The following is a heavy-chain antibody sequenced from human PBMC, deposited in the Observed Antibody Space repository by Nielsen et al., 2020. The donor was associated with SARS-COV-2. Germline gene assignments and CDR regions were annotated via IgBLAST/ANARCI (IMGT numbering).Heavy chain of an antibody. CDR2: ISAYNGNT. J-gene: IGHJ3*02. D-gene: IGHD3-22*01. Sequence: ASVKVSCKASGYTFTSYAMHWVRQAPGQRLEWMGWISAYNGNTNYAQKLQGRVTMTTDTSTSTAYMELRSLRSDDTAVYYCARGDTYYYDSSGYGDAFDIWGQGTMVTVSS. CDR1: GYTFTSYA. CDR3: ARGDTYYYDSSGYGDAFDI. V-gene: IGHV1-18*01.